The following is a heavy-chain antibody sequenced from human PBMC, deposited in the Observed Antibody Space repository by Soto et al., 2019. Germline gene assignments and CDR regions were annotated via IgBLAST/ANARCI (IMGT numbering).Heavy chain of an antibody. CDR3: ARDLSAANH. J-gene: IGHJ4*02. CDR1: GFTFSNYW. D-gene: IGHD1-26*01. CDR2: INTDGNTI. V-gene: IGHV3-74*01. Sequence: EVQLVESGGGLVQPGGSLRLSCAASGFTFSNYWMHWVRQAPGKGLEWVARINTDGNTISHADSVKGRFSVSRDNAKNTLYLQMNSLRDDETAIYYCARDLSAANHWGQGTPVTVSP.